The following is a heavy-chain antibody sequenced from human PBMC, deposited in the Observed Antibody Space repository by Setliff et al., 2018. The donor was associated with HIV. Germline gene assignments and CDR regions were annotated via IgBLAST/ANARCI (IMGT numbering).Heavy chain of an antibody. J-gene: IGHJ3*02. CDR1: GFTFGDHA. CDR2: IKSKTDGGTT. CDR3: AKDDVPRDFDI. V-gene: IGHV3-15*01. Sequence: GGSLRLSCTASGFTFGDHAMSWVRQAPGKVLEWVGRIKSKTDGGTTDFAAPVKGRFTISRDNSKNTLYLQMNSLRAEDTAVYYCAKDDVPRDFDIWGQGTMVTVSS.